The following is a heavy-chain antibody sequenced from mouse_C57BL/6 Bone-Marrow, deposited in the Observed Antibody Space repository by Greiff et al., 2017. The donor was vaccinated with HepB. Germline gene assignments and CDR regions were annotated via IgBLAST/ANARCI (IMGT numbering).Heavy chain of an antibody. CDR2: ISDGGSYT. Sequence: EVNLVESGGGLVKPGGSLKLSCAASGFTFSSYAMSWVRQTPEKRLEWVATISDGGSYTYYPDNVKGRFTISRDNAKNNLYLQMSHLKSEDTAMYYCARVGSSYWYFDVWGTGTTVTVSS. D-gene: IGHD1-1*01. CDR3: ARVGSSYWYFDV. J-gene: IGHJ1*03. CDR1: GFTFSSYA. V-gene: IGHV5-4*03.